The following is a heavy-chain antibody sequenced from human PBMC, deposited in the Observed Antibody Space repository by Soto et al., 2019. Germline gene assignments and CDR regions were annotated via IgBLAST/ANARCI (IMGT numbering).Heavy chain of an antibody. D-gene: IGHD6-19*01. CDR3: ARVAVAGTRVDY. CDR1: GGSISSSNW. J-gene: IGHJ4*02. V-gene: IGHV4-4*02. Sequence: QVQLQESGPGLVKPSGTLSLTCAVSGGSISSSNWWSWVRQPPGKGLEWIGEIYHSGSTNYNPSHKRRVXXXVXXSTNQFALKLSSVTAADTAVYYCARVAVAGTRVDYWGQGTLVTVSS. CDR2: IYHSGST.